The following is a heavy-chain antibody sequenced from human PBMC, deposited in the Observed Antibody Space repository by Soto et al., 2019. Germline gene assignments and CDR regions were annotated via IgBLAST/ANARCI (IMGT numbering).Heavy chain of an antibody. CDR1: GFTFSSYA. CDR2: ISGSGGST. Sequence: GCLGLSCPASGFTFSSYAMSWVRQAPGKGLEWVSAISGSGGSTYYADSVKGRFTISRDNSKNTLYLQMSSLRAEDTAVYYCARAYSDAFDIWGQGTMVTV. CDR3: ARAYSDAFDI. D-gene: IGHD2-15*01. J-gene: IGHJ3*02. V-gene: IGHV3-23*01.